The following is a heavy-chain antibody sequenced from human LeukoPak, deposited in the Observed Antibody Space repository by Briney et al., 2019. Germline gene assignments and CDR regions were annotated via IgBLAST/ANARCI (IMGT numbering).Heavy chain of an antibody. CDR3: ARDRDSSSTSYYFDY. D-gene: IGHD6-6*01. J-gene: IGHJ4*02. Sequence: GGSLRLSCAASGFTVSSNYMSWVRQAPGKGLEWVAVISYDGSNKYYADSVKGRFTISRDNSKNTLYLQMNSLRAEDTAVYYCARDRDSSSTSYYFDYWGQGTLVTVSS. V-gene: IGHV3-30-3*01. CDR1: GFTVSSNY. CDR2: ISYDGSNK.